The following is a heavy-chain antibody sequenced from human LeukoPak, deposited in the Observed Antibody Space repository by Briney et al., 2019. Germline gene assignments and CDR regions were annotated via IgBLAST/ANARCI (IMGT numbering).Heavy chain of an antibody. V-gene: IGHV1-8*03. CDR2: MNPNSGNT. J-gene: IGHJ6*03. CDR3: ARAPHYYGSGSYSYYYYYMDV. CDR1: GYTFTSYG. D-gene: IGHD3-10*01. Sequence: GASVKVSCKASGYTFTSYGINWVRQATGQGLEWMGWMNPNSGNTGYAQKFQGRVTITRNTSISTAYMELSSLRSEDTAVYYCARAPHYYGSGSYSYYYYYMDVWGKGTTVTVSS.